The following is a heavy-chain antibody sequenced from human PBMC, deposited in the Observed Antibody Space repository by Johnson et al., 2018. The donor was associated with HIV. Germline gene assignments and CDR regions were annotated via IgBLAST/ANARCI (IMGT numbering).Heavy chain of an antibody. V-gene: IGHV3-30*03. CDR3: ATTQEGYSAFDI. D-gene: IGHD2-15*01. CDR2: ISYDGSNK. J-gene: IGHJ3*02. CDR1: GFTFSSYG. Sequence: QVQLVESGGGVVQPGRSLRLSCAASGFTFSSYGMHWVRQAPGKGLEWVAVISYDGSNKYYADFVKGRFTISRDNSKNTLYLQMNSLRAEDTAVYYCATTQEGYSAFDIWGQGTMVTVSS.